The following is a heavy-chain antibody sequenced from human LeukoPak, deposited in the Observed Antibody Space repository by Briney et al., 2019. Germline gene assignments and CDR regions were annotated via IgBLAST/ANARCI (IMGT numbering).Heavy chain of an antibody. CDR1: GFTFSSYG. D-gene: IGHD3-22*01. V-gene: IGHV3-33*01. CDR3: ARDSYYYDSSGHSDY. CDR2: IWYDGSNK. Sequence: GGSLRLSCAASGFTFSSYGMHWVRQAPGKGLEWVAVIWYDGSNKYYADSVKGRFTISRDNSKNTLYLQMNSLRAEDTAVYYCARDSYYYDSSGHSDYWGQGTLVTVSS. J-gene: IGHJ4*02.